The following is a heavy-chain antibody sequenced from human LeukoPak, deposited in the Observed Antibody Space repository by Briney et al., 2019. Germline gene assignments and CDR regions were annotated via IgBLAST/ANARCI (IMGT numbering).Heavy chain of an antibody. CDR1: GFTFSSYG. CDR2: ISYDGSNK. Sequence: GGSLRLSCAASGFTFSSYGMHWVRQAPGKGLEWVAVISYDGSNKYYADSVKGRFTISRDNSKNTLYLQMNSLRAEDTAVYYCATALAAYGMDVWGQGTTVTVSS. V-gene: IGHV3-30*03. D-gene: IGHD3-3*02. CDR3: ATALAAYGMDV. J-gene: IGHJ6*02.